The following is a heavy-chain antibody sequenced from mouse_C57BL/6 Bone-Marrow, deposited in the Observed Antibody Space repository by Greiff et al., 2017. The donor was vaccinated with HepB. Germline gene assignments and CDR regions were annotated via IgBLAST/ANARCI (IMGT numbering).Heavy chain of an antibody. V-gene: IGHV1-26*01. J-gene: IGHJ1*03. Sequence: EVQLQQSGPELVKPGASVKISCKASGYTFTDYYMNWVKQSHGKSLEWIGDINPNNGGTSYNQKFKGKATLTVDKSSSTAYMELRSLTSEDSAVYYCARGDLLCLWYFDVWGTGTTVTVSS. CDR1: GYTFTDYY. CDR2: INPNNGGT. CDR3: ARGDLLCLWYFDV. D-gene: IGHD1-1*02.